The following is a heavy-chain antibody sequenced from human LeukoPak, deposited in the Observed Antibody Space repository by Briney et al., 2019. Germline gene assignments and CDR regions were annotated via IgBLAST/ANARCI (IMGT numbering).Heavy chain of an antibody. J-gene: IGHJ4*02. CDR1: GGSFSGYY. CDR3: ARVDYYDSRPIDY. Sequence: PSETLSLTCAVYGGSFSGYYWSWIRQPPGKGLEWIGEINHSGSTNYNPSLKSRVTISVDTSKNQFSLKMTSVTAADTAVYYCARVDYYDSRPIDYWGQGTLVTVSS. D-gene: IGHD3-22*01. V-gene: IGHV4-34*01. CDR2: INHSGST.